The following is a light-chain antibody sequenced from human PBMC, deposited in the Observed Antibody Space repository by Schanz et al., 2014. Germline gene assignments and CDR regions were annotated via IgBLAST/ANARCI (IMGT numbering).Light chain of an antibody. Sequence: QSALTQPRSVSGSPGQSVTISCTGTSSDVGGYNYVSWYQQHPGKAPKVMIYDVSERPSGVPDRFSGSKSGNTASLTVSGLQAEDEADYYCSSYAGSNNLRVFGGGTKVTVL. CDR3: SSYAGSNNLRV. CDR2: DVS. J-gene: IGLJ3*02. CDR1: SSDVGGYNY. V-gene: IGLV2-11*01.